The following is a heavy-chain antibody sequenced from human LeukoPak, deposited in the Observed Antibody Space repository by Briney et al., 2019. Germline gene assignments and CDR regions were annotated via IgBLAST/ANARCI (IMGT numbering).Heavy chain of an antibody. J-gene: IGHJ6*03. CDR1: GFTFSSYS. V-gene: IGHV3-21*01. CDR3: ARFDETYYYYYMDV. CDR2: ISSSSSYI. D-gene: IGHD3-9*01. Sequence: PGGSLRLSCAASGFTFSSYSMNWVRQAPGKGLEWVSSISSSSSYIYYADSVKGRFTISRDNAKNSLYLQMNSLRAEDTAVYYCARFDETYYYYYMDVWGKGTTVTVSS.